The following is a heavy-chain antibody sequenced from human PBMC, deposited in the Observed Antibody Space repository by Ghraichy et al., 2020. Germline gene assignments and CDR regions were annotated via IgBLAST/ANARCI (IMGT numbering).Heavy chain of an antibody. CDR3: ARDMWSSSYYFLDY. Sequence: GGSLRLSCAASGFTFSSYWMHWVHQAPGKGLVWVSRINSDGSSTTYADSVKGRFTISRDTAKNTLYLQMNSLRAEDTAVYYCARDMWSSSYYFLDYWGQGTLVTVSS. J-gene: IGHJ4*02. D-gene: IGHD3-22*01. CDR1: GFTFSSYW. V-gene: IGHV3-74*01. CDR2: INSDGSST.